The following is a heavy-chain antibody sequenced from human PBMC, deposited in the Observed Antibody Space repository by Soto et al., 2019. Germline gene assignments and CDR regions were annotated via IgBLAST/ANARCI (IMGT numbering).Heavy chain of an antibody. V-gene: IGHV4-34*01. Sequence: KPSETLSLTCAVYGGSFSGYYWSWIRQPPGKGLEWIGEINHSGSTNYNPSLKSRVTISVDTSKNQFSLKLSSVTAADTAVYYCARGKGLGYCSGGSCYSTYYFDYWGQGTLVTVSS. CDR3: ARGKGLGYCSGGSCYSTYYFDY. CDR1: GGSFSGYY. J-gene: IGHJ4*02. D-gene: IGHD2-15*01. CDR2: INHSGST.